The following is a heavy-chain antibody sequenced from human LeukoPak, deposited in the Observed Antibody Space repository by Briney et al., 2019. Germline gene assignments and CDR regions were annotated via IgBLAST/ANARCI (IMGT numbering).Heavy chain of an antibody. Sequence: GESLKISCKGSGYSFPTYWIAWVRPLPGKGLEWMGIIYPDESNIRYSPSFQGQVTISADKSISTAYLQWSSLKASDTAMYYCARPPSRGYSSSFEYWGQGTLVTVSS. J-gene: IGHJ4*02. CDR2: IYPDESNI. CDR3: ARPPSRGYSSSFEY. CDR1: GYSFPTYW. V-gene: IGHV5-51*01. D-gene: IGHD2-2*03.